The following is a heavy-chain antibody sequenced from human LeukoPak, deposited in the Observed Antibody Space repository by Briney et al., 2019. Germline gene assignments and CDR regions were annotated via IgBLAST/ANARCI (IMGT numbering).Heavy chain of an antibody. Sequence: RTSETLSLTCAVYGGSFSGYYWSWIRQPPGKGLEWIGEINHSGSTNYNPSLKSRVTISVDTSKNQFSLKLSSVTAADTAVYYCARGEPHYYYDSSGYYYPWGQGTLVTVSS. CDR2: INHSGST. V-gene: IGHV4-34*01. CDR1: GGSFSGYY. J-gene: IGHJ5*02. D-gene: IGHD3-22*01. CDR3: ARGEPHYYYDSSGYYYP.